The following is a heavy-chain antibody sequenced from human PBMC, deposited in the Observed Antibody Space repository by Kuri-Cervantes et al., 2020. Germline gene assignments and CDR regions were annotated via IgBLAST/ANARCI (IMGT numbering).Heavy chain of an antibody. Sequence: GGSLRLSCAASGFKLSDYYMSWIRQAPGKGLEWVSYISSSGSTIYYADSVKGRFTISRDNAKNSLYLQMNSLRAEDTAVYYCARVAMDCGGDCSDGWWFDPWGQGTLVTVSS. J-gene: IGHJ5*02. CDR3: ARVAMDCGGDCSDGWWFDP. D-gene: IGHD2-21*02. CDR1: GFKLSDYY. CDR2: ISSSGSTI. V-gene: IGHV3-11*01.